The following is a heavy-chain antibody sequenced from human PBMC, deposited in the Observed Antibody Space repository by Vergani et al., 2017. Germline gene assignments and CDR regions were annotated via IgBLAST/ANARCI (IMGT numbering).Heavy chain of an antibody. CDR2: IYYSGST. V-gene: IGHV4-31*03. CDR1: GGSISSGGYY. CDR3: ARGAEYYDYIWGSYRVGYFDY. D-gene: IGHD3-16*01. J-gene: IGHJ4*02. Sequence: QVQLQESGPGLVKPSQTLSLTCTVSGGSISSGGYYWSWIRQHPGKGLEWIGYIYYSGSTYYNPSLKSRVTISVDTSKNQFSLKLSSVTAADTAVYYCARGAEYYDYIWGSYRVGYFDYWGQGTLVTVSS.